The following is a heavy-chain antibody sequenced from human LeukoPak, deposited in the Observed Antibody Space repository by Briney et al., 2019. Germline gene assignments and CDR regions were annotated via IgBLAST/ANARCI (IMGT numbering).Heavy chain of an antibody. J-gene: IGHJ4*02. CDR1: GFSFSNYG. D-gene: IGHD3-22*01. Sequence: GRSLRLSCAASGFSFSNYGMHWVRQAPGKGLEWVAVVSNDGSNKNYAESVKGRFTISRDNSKNTLYLQMNSLRAEDTAVYYCARDGPYDSSGYFDYWGQGTLVTVSS. V-gene: IGHV3-30*03. CDR3: ARDGPYDSSGYFDY. CDR2: VSNDGSNK.